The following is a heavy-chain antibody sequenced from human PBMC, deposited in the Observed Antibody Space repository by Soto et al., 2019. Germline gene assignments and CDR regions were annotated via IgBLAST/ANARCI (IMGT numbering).Heavy chain of an antibody. CDR3: ARSRWFGDRRGVDP. V-gene: IGHV3-21*01. Sequence: GGSLRLSCAASGFTFSSYSMNWVRQAPGKGLEWVSSISSSSSYIYYADSVKGRFTISRDNAKNSLYLQMNSLRAEDTAVYYCARSRWFGDRRGVDPWGQGTLVTVSS. CDR1: GFTFSSYS. J-gene: IGHJ5*02. D-gene: IGHD3-10*01. CDR2: ISSSSSYI.